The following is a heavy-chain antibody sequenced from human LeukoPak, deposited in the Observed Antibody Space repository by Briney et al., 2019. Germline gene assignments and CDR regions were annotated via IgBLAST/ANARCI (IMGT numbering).Heavy chain of an antibody. D-gene: IGHD3-10*01. J-gene: IGHJ3*02. Sequence: SETLSLTCTASGDSISSSNYYWGWVRQPPGKELEWIGAIYYTGNTYYNPSLKSRVTISLDTSKDQFFLKLNSLTAADTAIYYCARGRRVPQISPGALDMWGQGTMVTVSS. CDR2: IYYTGNT. CDR3: ARGRRVPQISPGALDM. CDR1: GDSISSSNYY. V-gene: IGHV4-39*07.